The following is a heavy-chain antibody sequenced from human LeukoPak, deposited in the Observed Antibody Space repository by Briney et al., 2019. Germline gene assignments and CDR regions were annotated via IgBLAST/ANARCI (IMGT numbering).Heavy chain of an antibody. CDR3: ARDPLEMATMGDLDY. CDR1: GFTFSSYG. Sequence: GGSLRLSCAASGFTFSSYGMHWVRQAPGKGLEWVAVIWYDGSNKYYADSVKGRFTISRDNSKNTLYLQMNSLRAEDTAVYYCARDPLEMATMGDLDYWGQGTLVTVSS. J-gene: IGHJ4*02. CDR2: IWYDGSNK. D-gene: IGHD5-24*01. V-gene: IGHV3-33*01.